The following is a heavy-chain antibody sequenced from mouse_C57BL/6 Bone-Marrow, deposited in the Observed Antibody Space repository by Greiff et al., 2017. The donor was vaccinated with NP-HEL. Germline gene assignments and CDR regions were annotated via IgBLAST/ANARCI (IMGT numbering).Heavy chain of an antibody. J-gene: IGHJ1*03. CDR1: GYAFTNYL. CDR2: INPGGGGT. CDR3: AKDFDV. V-gene: IGHV1-54*01. Sequence: QVQLQQSGAELVRPGTSVKVSCKASGYAFTNYLIEWVKQRPGQGLEWIGVINPGGGGTNYNEKFKGKATLTADKSSSTAYMQLSSLTSEDSAVYFCAKDFDVWGTGTTVTVSS.